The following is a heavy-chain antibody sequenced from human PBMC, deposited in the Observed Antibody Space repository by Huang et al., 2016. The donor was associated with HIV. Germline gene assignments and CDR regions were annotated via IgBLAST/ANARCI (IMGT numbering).Heavy chain of an antibody. Sequence: QVQLVESGGGVVQPGGSLRLFCAASGFTFSSYGMHWVRQAPGKGLEWGSFIRYDGSNKYYADSVRGRFTISRDNSKNTLYLQMNSLRAEDTAVYYCAKGSMANAFDIWGQGTMVTVSS. V-gene: IGHV3-30*02. D-gene: IGHD3-10*01. CDR1: GFTFSSYG. CDR2: IRYDGSNK. CDR3: AKGSMANAFDI. J-gene: IGHJ3*02.